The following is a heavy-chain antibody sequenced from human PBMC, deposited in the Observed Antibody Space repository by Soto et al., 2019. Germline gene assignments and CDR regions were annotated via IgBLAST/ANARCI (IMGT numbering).Heavy chain of an antibody. CDR3: ARVSVTMIVVEDY. Sequence: PGGSLRLSCAASGFTFSDYYMSWIRQAPGKGLEWVSYISSSGSTIYYADSVKGRFTISRDNAKNSLYLQMNSLRAEDTAVYYCARVSVTMIVVEDYWGQGTLVTVSS. D-gene: IGHD3-22*01. CDR2: ISSSGSTI. J-gene: IGHJ4*02. CDR1: GFTFSDYY. V-gene: IGHV3-11*01.